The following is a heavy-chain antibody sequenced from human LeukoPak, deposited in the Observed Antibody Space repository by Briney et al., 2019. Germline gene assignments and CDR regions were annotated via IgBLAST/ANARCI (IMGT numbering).Heavy chain of an antibody. V-gene: IGHV4-59*11. J-gene: IGHJ4*02. CDR1: GGSISSHY. CDR3: VRGGYSYGYDDDFEY. D-gene: IGHD5-18*01. Sequence: TLETLSLTCTVSGGSISSHYWSWIRQPPGKALEWIGYIYNSGSTNYNPSFKSRVTISVDTSKNQFSLKLTSVTAADTAVYYCVRGGYSYGYDDDFEYWGQGILVTVSS. CDR2: IYNSGST.